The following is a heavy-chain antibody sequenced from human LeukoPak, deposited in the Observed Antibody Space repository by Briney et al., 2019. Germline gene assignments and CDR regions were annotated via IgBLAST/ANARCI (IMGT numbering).Heavy chain of an antibody. D-gene: IGHD6-19*01. V-gene: IGHV4-31*03. CDR2: IYYSGST. CDR3: ARDKGYSSGWPLKNYYYYGMDV. J-gene: IGHJ6*02. CDR1: GGSISSGGYY. Sequence: SETLSLTCTVSGGSISSGGYYWSWIRQHPGKGLEWIGNIYYSGSTYYNPSLKSRVTISVDTSKNQFSLKLSSVTAADTAVYYCARDKGYSSGWPLKNYYYYGMDVWGQGTTVTVSS.